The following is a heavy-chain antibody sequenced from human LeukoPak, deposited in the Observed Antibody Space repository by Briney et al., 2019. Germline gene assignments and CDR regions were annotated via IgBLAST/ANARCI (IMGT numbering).Heavy chain of an antibody. J-gene: IGHJ3*02. D-gene: IGHD3-3*02. CDR2: IWYDGSNK. V-gene: IGHV3-33*06. CDR1: GFTFSSYG. CDR3: AKDAFSFNGVFDALDI. Sequence: GGSLRLSCAASGFTFSSYGMHWVRQAPGKGLEWVAVIWYDGSNKYYADSVKGRFTISRDNSKNTLYLQMNSLRAEDTAIYYCAKDAFSFNGVFDALDIWGQGTMVTVSS.